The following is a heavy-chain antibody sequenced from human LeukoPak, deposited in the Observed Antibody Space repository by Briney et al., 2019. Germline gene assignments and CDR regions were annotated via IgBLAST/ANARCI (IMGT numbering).Heavy chain of an antibody. J-gene: IGHJ4*02. CDR3: ARDSTIFGVAPSYY. CDR1: GYTFTSYG. D-gene: IGHD3-3*01. Sequence: ASVKVSCKASGYTFTSYGISWVRQAPGQGLEWMGIINPSGGSTSYAQKFQGRVTMTRDMSTSTVYMELSSLRSEDTAVYYCARDSTIFGVAPSYYWGQGTLVTVSS. CDR2: INPSGGST. V-gene: IGHV1-46*01.